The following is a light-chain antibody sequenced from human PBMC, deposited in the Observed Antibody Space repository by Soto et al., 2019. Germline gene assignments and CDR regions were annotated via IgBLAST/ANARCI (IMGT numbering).Light chain of an antibody. CDR1: QSISSW. Sequence: DIQMTQSPSTLSASVGDRVTITCRASQSISSWLAWYQQKPGKAPKLLIYKASSLESGVPSRFSGSGSGTDFTLTISCLQSEDFATYYCQQYYSFPITFGQGTRLEI. J-gene: IGKJ5*01. CDR2: KAS. CDR3: QQYYSFPIT. V-gene: IGKV1-5*03.